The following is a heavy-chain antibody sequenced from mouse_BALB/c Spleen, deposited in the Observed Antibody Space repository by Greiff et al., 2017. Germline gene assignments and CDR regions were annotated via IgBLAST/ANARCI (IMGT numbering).Heavy chain of an antibody. CDR2: ISSGGST. J-gene: IGHJ3*01. CDR1: GFTFSSYA. D-gene: IGHD2-1*01. V-gene: IGHV5-6-5*01. CDR3: ARGGYGNFWFAY. Sequence: EVKLVESGGGLVKPGGSLKLSCAASGFTFSSYAMSWVRQTPEKRLEWVASISSGGSTYYPDSVKGRFTISRDNARNILYLQMSSLRSEDTAMYYCARGGYGNFWFAYWGQGTLVTVSA.